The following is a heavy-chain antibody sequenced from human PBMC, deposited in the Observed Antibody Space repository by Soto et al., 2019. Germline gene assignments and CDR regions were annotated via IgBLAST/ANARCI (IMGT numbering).Heavy chain of an antibody. D-gene: IGHD3-22*01. CDR1: GYTFANYY. J-gene: IGHJ4*02. Sequence: ASVKVSFKASGYTFANYYIHWVRQAPGQGLEWMGIIDPSAGRTTYAQEFQGRVIMTSDMSTNTFYMELSSLRSEDTAVYYCARVPYDTTGYYDFWGQGTLVTVSS. CDR3: ARVPYDTTGYYDF. V-gene: IGHV1-46*01. CDR2: IDPSAGRT.